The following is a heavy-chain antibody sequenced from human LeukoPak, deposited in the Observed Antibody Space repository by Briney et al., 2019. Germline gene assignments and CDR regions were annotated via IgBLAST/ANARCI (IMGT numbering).Heavy chain of an antibody. CDR1: GGSISSSSYY. D-gene: IGHD3-22*01. Sequence: SETLSLTCTVSGGSISSSSYYWGWIRQPPGKGLEWIGSIYYSGSTYYNPSLKRRVTISVDTSKNQFSLKLSSVTAADTAVYYCARPEYYDSSGRMDVWGQGTTVTVSS. CDR3: ARPEYYDSSGRMDV. V-gene: IGHV4-39*01. CDR2: IYYSGST. J-gene: IGHJ6*02.